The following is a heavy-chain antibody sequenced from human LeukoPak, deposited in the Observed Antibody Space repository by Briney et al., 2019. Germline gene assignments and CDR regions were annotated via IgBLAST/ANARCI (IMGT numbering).Heavy chain of an antibody. Sequence: PGGSLRLSSAASGFTFDDYAMHWVRQAPGKGLEWVSGISWNSGSIGYADSVKGRFTISRDNAKNSLYLQMNSLRAEDMALYYCAKGQGYSSGWYYFDYWGQGTLVTVSS. CDR1: GFTFDDYA. V-gene: IGHV3-9*03. J-gene: IGHJ4*02. CDR3: AKGQGYSSGWYYFDY. D-gene: IGHD6-19*01. CDR2: ISWNSGSI.